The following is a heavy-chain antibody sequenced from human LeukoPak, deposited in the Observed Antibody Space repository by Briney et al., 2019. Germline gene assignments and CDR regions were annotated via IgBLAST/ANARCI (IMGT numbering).Heavy chain of an antibody. J-gene: IGHJ3*02. CDR1: GGXISGYY. V-gene: IGHV4-59*08. Sequence: SETLSLTCTVSGGXISGYYGSWIRQPPGKGLEWIGYIYYSGTTNYNPSLKSRVTISVDTSKNQFSLKLSSVTAADTAVYYCARHIDGFDIWGQGTMVTVSS. CDR3: ARHIDGFDI. CDR2: IYYSGTT.